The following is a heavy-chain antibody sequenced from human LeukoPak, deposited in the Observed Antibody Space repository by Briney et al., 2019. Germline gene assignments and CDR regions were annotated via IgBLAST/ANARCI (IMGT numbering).Heavy chain of an antibody. Sequence: GGSLRLSCAVSGFTFSDAWMSWVRQAPGKGLEWVGRIKSEGDGGTTEYGAPVKGRFTISRDDSTHILYLQMNSLKADDTAVYYCTTIGGPGVTTPRNWGRGTLVTVSS. CDR1: GFTFSDAW. D-gene: IGHD1-26*01. CDR2: IKSEGDGGTT. CDR3: TTIGGPGVTTPRN. J-gene: IGHJ4*02. V-gene: IGHV3-15*01.